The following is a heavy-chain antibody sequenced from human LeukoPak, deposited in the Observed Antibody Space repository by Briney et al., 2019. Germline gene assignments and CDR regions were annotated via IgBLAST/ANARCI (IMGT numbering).Heavy chain of an antibody. V-gene: IGHV1-18*01. D-gene: IGHD3-22*01. CDR1: GYTFTSYG. Sequence: ASVKVSCKASGYTFTSYGISWVRQAPGQGLEWMGWISAYNGNTNYAQKLQGRVTMTTDTSTSTAYMELRSLRSDDTAVYYCARPQVDYDSSGYYPLGYWGQGTLVTVSS. CDR2: ISAYNGNT. J-gene: IGHJ4*02. CDR3: ARPQVDYDSSGYYPLGY.